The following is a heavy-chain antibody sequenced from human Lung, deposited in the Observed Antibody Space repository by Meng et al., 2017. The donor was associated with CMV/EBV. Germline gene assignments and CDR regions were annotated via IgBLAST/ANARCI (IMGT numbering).Heavy chain of an antibody. CDR3: ARIASSGSYYPFDY. V-gene: IGHV1-2*02. CDR2: INPNSGGT. CDR1: GYTFTGYY. Sequence: AYGYTFTGYYMHWVRQAPGQGLEWMGWINPNSGGTNYAQKFQGRVTMTRDTSISTAYMELSRLRSDDTAVYYCARIASSGSYYPFDYWGQGTLVTVSS. D-gene: IGHD1-26*01. J-gene: IGHJ4*02.